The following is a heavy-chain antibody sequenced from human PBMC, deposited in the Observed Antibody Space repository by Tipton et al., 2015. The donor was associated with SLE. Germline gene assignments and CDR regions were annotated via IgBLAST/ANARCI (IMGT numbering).Heavy chain of an antibody. Sequence: GSLRLFCAASGFIFSDYYMGCFRQAQGKGLEWISYICSSSGSIIYYADWVRGRFTISRDKTKHSLYLQMNNLRAEDASVYYCARDTGVGPPDGFDIWGQGTMVTVSS. CDR1: GFIFSDYY. V-gene: IGHV3-11*04. D-gene: IGHD4-23*01. CDR2: ICSSSGSII. CDR3: ARDTGVGPPDGFDI. J-gene: IGHJ3*02.